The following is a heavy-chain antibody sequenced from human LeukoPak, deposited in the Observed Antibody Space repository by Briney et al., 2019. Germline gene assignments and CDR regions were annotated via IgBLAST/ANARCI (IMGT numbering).Heavy chain of an antibody. CDR1: GYTFTSYD. D-gene: IGHD6-13*01. CDR2: MNPNSGNT. Sequence: GASVKVSCKASGYTFTSYDINWVRQATGQGLEWMGWMNPNSGNTGYAQKFQGRVTMTRNTSISTAYMELSSLRSEDTAVYYCAITLAAAGYDAFDIWGQGTMVTVSS. V-gene: IGHV1-8*01. CDR3: AITLAAAGYDAFDI. J-gene: IGHJ3*02.